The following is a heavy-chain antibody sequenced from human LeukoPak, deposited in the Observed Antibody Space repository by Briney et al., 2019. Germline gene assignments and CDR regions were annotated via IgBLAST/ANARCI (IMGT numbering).Heavy chain of an antibody. CDR2: IIPIFGTA. CDR1: GGTFSSYA. CDR3: ARGYYDFWSGYYSNYYYMDV. Sequence: SVKVSCKASGGTFSSYAISWVRQAPGQGLEWMGGIIPIFGTANYAQKFQGRVTITTDESTSTAYMELSSLRSEDTAVYYCARGYYDFWSGYYSNYYYMDVWRKGTTVTVSS. J-gene: IGHJ6*03. V-gene: IGHV1-69*05. D-gene: IGHD3-3*01.